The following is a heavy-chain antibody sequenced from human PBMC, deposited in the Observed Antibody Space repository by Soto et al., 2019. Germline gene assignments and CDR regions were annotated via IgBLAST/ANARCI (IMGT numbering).Heavy chain of an antibody. V-gene: IGHV3-13*05. CDR3: ARAGYDSSGYYFYAMDV. Sequence: GGSLRLSCVASGFILSGYDMHWVRQATGEGLEWVSAIGTAGDPYYSGSVKGRFTISRGNAENSVYLQMNSLRAGDTAVYYCARAGYDSSGYYFYAMDVWGAGTTVTVSS. CDR2: IGTAGDP. J-gene: IGHJ6*04. D-gene: IGHD3-22*01. CDR1: GFILSGYD.